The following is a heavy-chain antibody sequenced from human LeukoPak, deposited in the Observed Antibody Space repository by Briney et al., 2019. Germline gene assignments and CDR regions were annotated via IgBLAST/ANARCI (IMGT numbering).Heavy chain of an antibody. CDR1: GFTFSSYA. Sequence: GGSLRLSCAASGFTFSSYAMHWVRQAPGKGLECVAVISYDGINKYYAASVKGRFTISRDNSKNTLYLQMNSLRAEDTAVYYCARDPDDSSGYGDGYFDYWGQGPLVPVSS. CDR2: ISYDGINK. D-gene: IGHD3-22*01. CDR3: ARDPDDSSGYGDGYFDY. J-gene: IGHJ4*02. V-gene: IGHV3-30*17.